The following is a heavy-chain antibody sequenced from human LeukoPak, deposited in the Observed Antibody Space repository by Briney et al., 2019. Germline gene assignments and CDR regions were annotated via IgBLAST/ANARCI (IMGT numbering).Heavy chain of an antibody. CDR3: ARKVPGTLDL. D-gene: IGHD3-10*01. V-gene: IGHV4-39*07. Sequence: SETLSLTCTVSGGSISSGDYYWSWIRQPPGKGLEWIGEINEIGGTNYSPSLKSRVTISLDTSKNQFSLTLNSVTAADTTVYYCARKVPGTLDLWGRGTLVTVSS. CDR2: INEIGGT. CDR1: GGSISSGDYY. J-gene: IGHJ2*01.